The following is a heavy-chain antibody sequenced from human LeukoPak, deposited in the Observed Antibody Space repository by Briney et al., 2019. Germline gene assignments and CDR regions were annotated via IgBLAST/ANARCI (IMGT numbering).Heavy chain of an antibody. J-gene: IGHJ1*01. D-gene: IGHD2-15*01. CDR2: INPAGSET. CDR1: GFSFSAYW. V-gene: IGHV3-7*01. Sequence: GGSLRLSCAASGFSFSAYWMTWVRQAPGTGLEWVANINPAGSETYYVEPVKGRFSISRDNAKNLVYLQMNSLMAEDTAVYHCARFGYVAAVDVWGQGTPVTVSS. CDR3: ARFGYVAAVDV.